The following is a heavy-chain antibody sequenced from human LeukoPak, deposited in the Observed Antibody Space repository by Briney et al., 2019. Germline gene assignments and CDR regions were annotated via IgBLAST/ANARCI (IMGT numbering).Heavy chain of an antibody. Sequence: PSETLSLTCTVSGGSVDGYYWSWIRQPPGKELEWIGNIYYSGSTNYNPSLKSRVTISGDTSRNHFSLSLSSVTAADTAVYYWARRRRSNWAFDSWGRGTLVTVSS. CDR3: ARRRRSNWAFDS. D-gene: IGHD1-1*01. CDR2: IYYSGST. V-gene: IGHV4-59*08. J-gene: IGHJ4*02. CDR1: GGSVDGYY.